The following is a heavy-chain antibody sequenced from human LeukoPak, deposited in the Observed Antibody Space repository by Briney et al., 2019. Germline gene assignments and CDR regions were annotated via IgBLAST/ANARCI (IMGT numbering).Heavy chain of an antibody. Sequence: SETLSLTCTVSGGSISSYYWSWIRQPPGKGLEWIGYIYYSGSTNYNPSLKSRVTISEDTSKNQFSLKLSSVTAADTAVYYCARVPPSSAGAFDIWGQGTMVTVSS. V-gene: IGHV4-59*01. CDR1: GGSISSYY. CDR2: IYYSGST. J-gene: IGHJ3*02. CDR3: ARVPPSSAGAFDI.